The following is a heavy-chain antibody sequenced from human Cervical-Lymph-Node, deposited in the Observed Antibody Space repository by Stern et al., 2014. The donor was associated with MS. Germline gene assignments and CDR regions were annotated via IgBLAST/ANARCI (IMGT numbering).Heavy chain of an antibody. J-gene: IGHJ4*02. CDR1: GYDFTNYW. CDR2: IYPYDSDT. Sequence: EVQLVESGAEVKKPGESLKISCKTSGYDFTNYWIGWVRQMPGKGLEGMGIIYPYDSDTRYSPSLQGQVTMSADRSITTAYLQWSSLKASDTAMYYCARRYSSGWLFDYWGQGTLVTVAS. V-gene: IGHV5-51*03. CDR3: ARRYSSGWLFDY. D-gene: IGHD6-19*01.